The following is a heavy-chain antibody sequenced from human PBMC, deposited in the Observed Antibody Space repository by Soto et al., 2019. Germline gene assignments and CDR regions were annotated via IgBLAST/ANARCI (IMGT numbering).Heavy chain of an antibody. CDR3: AKATATGGGAFDI. D-gene: IGHD2-8*02. CDR2: ILVGGST. Sequence: EVQMLESGGGLVQPGGSLRISCAASGFTCSSYDMSWVRQAPGKGLEWVSTILVGGSTHYPDSVKGRFTISRDNSKNTVFLQMNSLTAGDTAVYYCAKATATGGGAFDICGQGTMVTVSS. CDR1: GFTCSSYD. J-gene: IGHJ3*02. V-gene: IGHV3-23*01.